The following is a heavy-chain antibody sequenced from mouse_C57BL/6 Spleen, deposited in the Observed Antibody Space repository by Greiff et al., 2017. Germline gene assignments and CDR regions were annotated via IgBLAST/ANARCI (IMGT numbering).Heavy chain of an antibody. D-gene: IGHD1-1*01. J-gene: IGHJ3*01. V-gene: IGHV1-19*01. CDR3: ARYGSRDYYGFAY. Sequence: EVQLQQSGPVLVKPGASVKMSCKASGYTFTDYYMNWVKQSHGKSLEWIGVINPYNGGTSYNQKFKGKATLTVDKSSSTAYMELNSLTSEDSAVYYCARYGSRDYYGFAYWGQGTLVTVSA. CDR1: GYTFTDYY. CDR2: INPYNGGT.